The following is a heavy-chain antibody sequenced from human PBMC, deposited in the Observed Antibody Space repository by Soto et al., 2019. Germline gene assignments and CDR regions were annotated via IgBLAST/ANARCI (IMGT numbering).Heavy chain of an antibody. CDR3: AHRLSTAAAGTATVAFDY. CDR2: IYWDDDK. V-gene: IGHV2-5*02. J-gene: IGHJ4*02. D-gene: IGHD6-13*01. Sequence: QITLKESGPTLVKPTQTLTLTCTFSGFSLSTSGVGVGWIRQPPGKALEWLALIYWDDDKRYSPSLKSRLTPTKDTSKHHVVLTMTNMDPVDTATYYCAHRLSTAAAGTATVAFDYWGQGTLVTVSS. CDR1: GFSLSTSGVG.